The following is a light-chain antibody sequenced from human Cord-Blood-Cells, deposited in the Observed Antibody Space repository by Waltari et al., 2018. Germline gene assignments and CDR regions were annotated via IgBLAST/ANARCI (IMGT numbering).Light chain of an antibody. V-gene: IGKV4-1*01. CDR1: QSVLYSSNNKNY. CDR2: WGS. Sequence: DIVMTQSPYSLAVSLGERATINCKSSQSVLYSSNNKNYLACYQQKPGQPPKLLLYWGSTRDSGVPDGFCGGGSGTDFALSISSLQAEGVAVYYWQQYDSTPLTFGGGTKVEIK. CDR3: QQYDSTPLT. J-gene: IGKJ4*01.